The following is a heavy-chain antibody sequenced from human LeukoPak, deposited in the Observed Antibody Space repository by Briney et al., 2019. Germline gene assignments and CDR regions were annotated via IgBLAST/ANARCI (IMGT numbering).Heavy chain of an antibody. D-gene: IGHD3-3*01. J-gene: IGHJ4*02. CDR2: ISYDGSNK. CDR1: GFTFSSYA. Sequence: GGSLRLSCAASGFTFSSYAMHWVRQAPGKGLEWVAVISYDGSNKYYADSVKGRFTISRDNSKNTLYLQMNSLRAEDTAVYYCAREDDFWTGLDYYFDYWGQGTLVTVSS. CDR3: AREDDFWTGLDYYFDY. V-gene: IGHV3-30-3*01.